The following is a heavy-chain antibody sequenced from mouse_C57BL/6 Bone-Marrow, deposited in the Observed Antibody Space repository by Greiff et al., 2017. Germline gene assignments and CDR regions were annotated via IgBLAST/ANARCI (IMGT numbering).Heavy chain of an antibody. CDR2: IRSKSNNYAT. Sequence: DVKLVESGGGLVQPKGSLKLSCAASGFSFNTYAMNWVRQAPGKGLEWVARIRSKSNNYATYYTDSVKDRFTISRDDSERMIYLQMNNLKTEDTAMYYCVSQPYDGAPYWGQGTLVTVSA. CDR1: GFSFNTYA. D-gene: IGHD1-1*01. V-gene: IGHV10-1*01. CDR3: VSQPYDGAPY. J-gene: IGHJ3*01.